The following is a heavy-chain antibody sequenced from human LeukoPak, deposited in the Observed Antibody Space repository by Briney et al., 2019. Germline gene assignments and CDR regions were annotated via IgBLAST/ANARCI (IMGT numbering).Heavy chain of an antibody. CDR3: ARQNLAHYYYYGMDV. J-gene: IGHJ6*02. V-gene: IGHV5-51*01. Sequence: GESLKISFQGSGYSFTSYWIGWGRQMPGKGLEWIGIISPGDSDTRYSPSFQGQVTISADKSISTAYLQLSSLKASDTAMYYCARQNLAHYYYYGMDVWGQGTTVTVSS. D-gene: IGHD1-14*01. CDR1: GYSFTSYW. CDR2: ISPGDSDT.